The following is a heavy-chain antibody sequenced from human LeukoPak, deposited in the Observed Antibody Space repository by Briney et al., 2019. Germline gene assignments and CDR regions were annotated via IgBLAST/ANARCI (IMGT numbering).Heavy chain of an antibody. Sequence: SETLSLTCAVYGGSFSGYYWSWIRQPPGKGLEWIGEINHSVSTNYNPSLKSRVTISVDTSKSQFSLKLSSVTAADTAVYYCARCCGSGSYYDDYWGQGTLVTVSS. CDR3: ARCCGSGSYYDDY. D-gene: IGHD3-10*01. J-gene: IGHJ4*02. CDR1: GGSFSGYY. V-gene: IGHV4-34*01. CDR2: INHSVST.